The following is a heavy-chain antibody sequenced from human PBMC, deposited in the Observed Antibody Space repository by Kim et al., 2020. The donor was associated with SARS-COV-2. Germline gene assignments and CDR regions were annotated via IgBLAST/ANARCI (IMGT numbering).Heavy chain of an antibody. D-gene: IGHD3-10*01. J-gene: IGHJ4*02. CDR2: IIPIFGTA. CDR3: ARGYTYYYGSGSYYKAGAFDY. Sequence: SVKVSCKASGGTFSSYAISWVRQAPGQGLEWMGGIIPIFGTANYAQKFQGRVTITADESTSTAYMELSSLRSEDTAVYYCARGYTYYYGSGSYYKAGAFDYWGQGTLVTVSS. V-gene: IGHV1-69*13. CDR1: GGTFSSYA.